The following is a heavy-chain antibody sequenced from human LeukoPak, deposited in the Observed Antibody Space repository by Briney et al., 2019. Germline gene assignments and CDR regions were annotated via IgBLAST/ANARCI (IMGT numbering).Heavy chain of an antibody. CDR2: IDHSGRT. J-gene: IGHJ4*02. CDR1: GGSFSGYY. CDR3: ARELGVHKAFDY. V-gene: IGHV4-34*01. Sequence: SETLSLTCAVYGGSFSGYYWSWIRQVPGKGPEWIGEIDHSGRTNANSSLKSRVTISVDTSKNQFSLKLSSVTAADTAVYYCARELGVHKAFDYWGQGTLVTVSS. D-gene: IGHD3-16*01.